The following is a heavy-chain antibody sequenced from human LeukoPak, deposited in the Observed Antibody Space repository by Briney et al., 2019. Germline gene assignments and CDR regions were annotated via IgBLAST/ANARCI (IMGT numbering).Heavy chain of an antibody. CDR1: GYTFTSYG. V-gene: IGHV1-18*01. J-gene: IGHJ5*02. CDR2: ISAYNGNT. CDR3: ARDLSWYSSSWYLNWFDP. Sequence: ASVKVSCTPSGYTFTSYGISWVRQAPGQGLEWMGWISAYNGNTNYAQKFQGRVTMTRDTSISTAYMELSRLRSDDTAVYYCARDLSWYSSSWYLNWFDPWGQGTLVTVSS. D-gene: IGHD6-13*01.